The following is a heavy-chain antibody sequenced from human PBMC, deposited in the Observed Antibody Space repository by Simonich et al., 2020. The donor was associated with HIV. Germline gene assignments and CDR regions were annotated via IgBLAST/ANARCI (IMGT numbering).Heavy chain of an antibody. CDR2: INHSGST. J-gene: IGHJ5*02. V-gene: IGHV4-34*01. CDR3: ARTYYYDSSGYYAGWFDP. CDR1: GGSFSGDY. Sequence: QVQLQQWGAGLLKPSETLSLTCAVYGGSFSGDYWSWIRQPPGKWLEWIGEINHSGSTKYNPSLKSRVTISVDTSKNQFSLKLSSVTAADTAVYYCARTYYYDSSGYYAGWFDPWGQGTLVTVSS. D-gene: IGHD3-22*01.